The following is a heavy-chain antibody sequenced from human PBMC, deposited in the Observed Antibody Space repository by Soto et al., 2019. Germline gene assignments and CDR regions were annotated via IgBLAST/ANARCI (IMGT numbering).Heavy chain of an antibody. CDR2: IYPSDSDT. D-gene: IGHD3-16*01. CDR1: GYSFTSYW. Sequence: GESLKISCKGSGYSFTSYWIVWARQMPAKCLEGMGVIYPSDSDTEYSRSCQRQVHLSAVKSISPAYLQWSSLKVSDTAMYYCAIDTQTYDYIFGFDHWGQGSLVPVSA. V-gene: IGHV5-51*01. J-gene: IGHJ5*02. CDR3: AIDTQTYDYIFGFDH.